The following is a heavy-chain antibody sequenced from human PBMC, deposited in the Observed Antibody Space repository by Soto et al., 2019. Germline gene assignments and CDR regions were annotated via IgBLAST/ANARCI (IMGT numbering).Heavy chain of an antibody. CDR3: ARIAYNWNDNDPGY. Sequence: ASVKVSCKASGGTFSSYAISWVRQAPGQGLEWMGGIIPIFGTANYAQKFQGRVTITADESTSTAYMELSSLRSEDTAVYYCARIAYNWNDNDPGYWGQGTLVTVSS. J-gene: IGHJ4*02. V-gene: IGHV1-69*13. CDR1: GGTFSSYA. CDR2: IIPIFGTA. D-gene: IGHD1-20*01.